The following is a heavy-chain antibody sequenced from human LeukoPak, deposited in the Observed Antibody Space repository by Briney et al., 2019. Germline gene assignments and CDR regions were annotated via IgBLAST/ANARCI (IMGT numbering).Heavy chain of an antibody. D-gene: IGHD5-24*01. V-gene: IGHV3-53*01. CDR2: IYSGGST. Sequence: GGSLRLSCAASGFSVSSNYMIWVRQPPGKGLEWVSVIYSGGSTYYADSVKGRFTISRDNSKNTLYLQMNSLRAGDTAVYYCAKGGLRDGYSYASWGQGTLITVSS. CDR1: GFSVSSNY. CDR3: AKGGLRDGYSYAS. J-gene: IGHJ5*02.